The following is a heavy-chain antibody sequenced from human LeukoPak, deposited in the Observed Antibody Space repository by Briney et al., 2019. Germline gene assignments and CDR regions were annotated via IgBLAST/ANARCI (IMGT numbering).Heavy chain of an antibody. CDR2: ISSRGRYT. Sequence: GGSLRHSCAASGFTFTDYYMSWIRQAPGKGLEWISYISSRGRYTNYADSLKGRFTISRDNAINSLYLQINSLRAEDTAVYFCARDTAIVIEYWGRGTLVTVSS. V-gene: IGHV3-11*06. D-gene: IGHD1-26*01. CDR3: ARDTAIVIEY. CDR1: GFTFTDYY. J-gene: IGHJ4*02.